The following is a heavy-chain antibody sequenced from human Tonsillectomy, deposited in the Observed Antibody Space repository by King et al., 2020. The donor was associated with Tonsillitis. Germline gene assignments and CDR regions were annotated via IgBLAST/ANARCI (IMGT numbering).Heavy chain of an antibody. D-gene: IGHD3-10*01. J-gene: IGHJ4*02. CDR3: ARDITSGVIFDY. V-gene: IGHV3-21*01. Sequence: VQLVESGGGLVKPGGSLRLSCAASGFTFSSYTMNWVRQAPGKGLEWVSYITSSSSYIYYIDSVKGRFIISRDNAKNSLFLQMNSLRAEDTAVYYCARDITSGVIFDYWSQGTLVTVSS. CDR2: ITSSSSYI. CDR1: GFTFSSYT.